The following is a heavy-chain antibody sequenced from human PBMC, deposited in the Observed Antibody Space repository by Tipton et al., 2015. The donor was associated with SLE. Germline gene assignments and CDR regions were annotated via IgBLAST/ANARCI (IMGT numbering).Heavy chain of an antibody. CDR3: ATELFRGYTSGWGPDY. V-gene: IGHV4-30-2*01. D-gene: IGHD6-19*01. CDR1: GASIGSGGYS. J-gene: IGHJ4*02. CDR2: IFHGGIT. Sequence: TLSLTCAVSGASIGSGGYSWNWIRQPPGKGLQWIGYIFHGGITYYNPSLKSRVTMSVDRSKNQFSLRLTSVTAADTAVYYCATELFRGYTSGWGPDYWGQGTLVTVSS.